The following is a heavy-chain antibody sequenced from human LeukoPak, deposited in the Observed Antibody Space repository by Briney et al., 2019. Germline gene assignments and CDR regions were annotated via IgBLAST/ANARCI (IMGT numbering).Heavy chain of an antibody. V-gene: IGHV1-24*01. D-gene: IGHD3-9*01. Sequence: ASVKVSCKVSGYTLTELSMHWVRQAPGKGLEWMGGFDPEDGETIYAQKFQGRVTMTEDTSTDTAYMELSSLRSEDTAVYYCARVGDIRNWFDPWGQGTLVTVSS. CDR3: ARVGDIRNWFDP. J-gene: IGHJ5*02. CDR1: GYTLTELS. CDR2: FDPEDGET.